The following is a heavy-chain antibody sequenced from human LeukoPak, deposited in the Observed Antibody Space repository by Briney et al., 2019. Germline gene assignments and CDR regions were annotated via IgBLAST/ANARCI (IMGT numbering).Heavy chain of an antibody. D-gene: IGHD2-15*01. Sequence: GGSLRLSCAASGFTFSSYAMHWVRQAPGKGLEWVAVISYDGSNKYYADSVKGRFTISRDNSKNTLYLQMNSLRAEDTAVYYCARDYDAFPAATTTYYFDYWGQGTLVTVSS. J-gene: IGHJ4*02. CDR1: GFTFSSYA. CDR2: ISYDGSNK. V-gene: IGHV3-30*04. CDR3: ARDYDAFPAATTTYYFDY.